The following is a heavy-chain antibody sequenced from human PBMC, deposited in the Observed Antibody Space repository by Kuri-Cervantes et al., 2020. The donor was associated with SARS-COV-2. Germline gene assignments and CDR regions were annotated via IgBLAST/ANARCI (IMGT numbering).Heavy chain of an antibody. CDR1: GYTFTSYA. CDR3: ARVIVSITMIVVVIPYGMDV. CDR2: INAGNGNT. J-gene: IGHJ6*02. Sequence: ASVKVSCKASGYTFTSYAMHWVRQAPGQRLEWMGWINAGNGNTKYSQKFQGRVTITRDTSASTAYMELSSLRSEDTAVYYCARVIVSITMIVVVIPYGMDVWGQGTTVTVSS. D-gene: IGHD3-22*01. V-gene: IGHV1-3*01.